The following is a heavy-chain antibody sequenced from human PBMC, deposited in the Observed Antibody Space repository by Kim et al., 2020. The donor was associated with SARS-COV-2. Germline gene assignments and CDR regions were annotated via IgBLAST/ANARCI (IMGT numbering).Heavy chain of an antibody. CDR3: ARLDYDILTGYESGWFDP. V-gene: IGHV5-51*01. D-gene: IGHD3-9*01. CDR2: IYPGDSDT. Sequence: GESLKISCKGSGYSFTSYWIGWGRQMPGKGLEWMGIIYPGDSDTRYSPSFQGQVTISADKSISTAYLQRSSLKASDTAMYYCARLDYDILTGYESGWFDPWGQGTLVTVSS. CDR1: GYSFTSYW. J-gene: IGHJ5*02.